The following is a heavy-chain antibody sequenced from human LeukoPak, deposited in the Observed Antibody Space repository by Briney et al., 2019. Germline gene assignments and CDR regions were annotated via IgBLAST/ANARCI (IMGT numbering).Heavy chain of an antibody. CDR1: GGSISSSSYY. CDR2: IYYSGST. Sequence: PSETLSLTCTVSGGSISSSSYYWGWIRQPPGKGLEWIGSIYYSGSTYYNPSLKSRVTISVDTSKNQFSLKPSSVTAADTAVYYCAVQSAYCSGGSCYPIFWGQGTLVTVSS. D-gene: IGHD2-15*01. J-gene: IGHJ4*02. V-gene: IGHV4-39*01. CDR3: AVQSAYCSGGSCYPIF.